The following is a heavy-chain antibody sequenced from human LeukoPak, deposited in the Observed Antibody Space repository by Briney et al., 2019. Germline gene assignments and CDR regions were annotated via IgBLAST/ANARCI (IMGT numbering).Heavy chain of an antibody. V-gene: IGHV1-46*01. Sequence: GASVKVSCKASGYTFTSYYMHWVRQAPGQGLEWMGIINPSGGSTSYAQKFQGRVTMTRDTSTSTVYMELSSLRSEDTAVYYCARFKSYYYGSGSSQAFDYWGQGTLVTVSS. J-gene: IGHJ4*02. CDR2: INPSGGST. CDR1: GYTFTSYY. D-gene: IGHD3-10*01. CDR3: ARFKSYYYGSGSSQAFDY.